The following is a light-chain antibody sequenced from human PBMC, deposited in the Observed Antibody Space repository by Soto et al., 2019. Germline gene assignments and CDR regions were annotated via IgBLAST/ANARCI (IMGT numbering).Light chain of an antibody. CDR2: DAS. J-gene: IGKJ5*01. CDR1: QSISSW. CDR3: QQSYSTPD. V-gene: IGKV1-5*01. Sequence: VDRVTITCRASQSISSWLAWYQQKPGKAPKLLIYDASSLESGVPSRFSGSGSGTEFTLTISSLQPEDFATYYCQQSYSTPDFGQGTRLEIK.